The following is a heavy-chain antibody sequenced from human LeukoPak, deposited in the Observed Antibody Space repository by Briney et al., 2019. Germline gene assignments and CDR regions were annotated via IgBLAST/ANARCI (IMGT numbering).Heavy chain of an antibody. J-gene: IGHJ4*02. CDR2: IYYSGST. D-gene: IGHD2-2*01. CDR3: ARGLPGSSYLFDN. V-gene: IGHV4-61*01. CDR1: GASVSSGSYY. Sequence: SETLSLTCTVSGASVSSGSYYWSWIRQPPGKGLEWIGYIYYSGSTNYNPSLKSRVTISVDTSKNQFSLKLSSVTAADTAVYYCARGLPGSSYLFDNWGQGTLVTVSS.